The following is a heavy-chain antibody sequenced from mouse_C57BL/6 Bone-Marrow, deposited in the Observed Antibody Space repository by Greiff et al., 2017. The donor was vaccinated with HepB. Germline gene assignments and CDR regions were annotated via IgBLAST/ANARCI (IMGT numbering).Heavy chain of an antibody. CDR2: IDPENGDT. D-gene: IGHD2-5*01. CDR3: TGDSNYEY. V-gene: IGHV14-4*01. J-gene: IGHJ3*01. CDR1: GFNIKDDY. Sequence: EVQLQQSGAELVRPGASVKLSCTASGFNIKDDYMHWVKQRPEQGLEWIGWIDPENGDTEYASKFQGKATITADTSSNTAYLQLSSLTSEDTAVYYCTGDSNYEYWGQGTLVTVSA.